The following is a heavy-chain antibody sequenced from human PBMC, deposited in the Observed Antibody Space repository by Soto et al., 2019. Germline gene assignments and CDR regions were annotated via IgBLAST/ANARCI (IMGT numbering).Heavy chain of an antibody. D-gene: IGHD3-22*01. CDR3: ARAEYYYDSSGYRKFDY. V-gene: IGHV1-46*01. J-gene: IGHJ4*02. Sequence: ASVKVTCKASGYTFTSYYIHWVRQAPGQGLEWMGIINPSGGSTSYAQKFQGRVTMTRDTSTSTVYMELSSLRSEDTAVYYCARAEYYYDSSGYRKFDYWGQGTLVTVSS. CDR1: GYTFTSYY. CDR2: INPSGGST.